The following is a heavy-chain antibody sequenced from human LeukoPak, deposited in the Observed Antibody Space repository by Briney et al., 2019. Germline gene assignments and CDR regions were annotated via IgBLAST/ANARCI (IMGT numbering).Heavy chain of an antibody. J-gene: IGHJ4*02. CDR2: INHSGST. D-gene: IGHD3-3*01. V-gene: IGHV4-38-2*02. CDR3: ARGLYDFSYYFDY. CDR1: GYSISSGYY. Sequence: SETLSLTCTVSGYSISSGYYWGWIRQPPGKGLEWIGEINHSGSTNYNPSLKSRVTISVDTSKNQFSLKLSSVTAADTAVYYCARGLYDFSYYFDYWGQGTLVTVSS.